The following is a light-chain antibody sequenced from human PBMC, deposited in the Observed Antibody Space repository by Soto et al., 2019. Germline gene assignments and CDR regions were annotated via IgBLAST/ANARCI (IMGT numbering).Light chain of an antibody. CDR2: DAS. Sequence: EIVLTQSPATLFLSPGERATLSCRASQSVSRSLAWYQQKPGQAPRLLIHDASNRATGIPARFSGSGSGTVFTLTIFSLEPEDFAVYYCQQYNNWLFTFGGGTKVEIK. V-gene: IGKV3-11*01. CDR3: QQYNNWLFT. CDR1: QSVSRS. J-gene: IGKJ4*01.